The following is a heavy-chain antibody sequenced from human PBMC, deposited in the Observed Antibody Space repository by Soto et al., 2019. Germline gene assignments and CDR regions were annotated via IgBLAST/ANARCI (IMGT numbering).Heavy chain of an antibody. CDR1: GGSINSGDYY. J-gene: IGHJ6*02. CDR2: IFHSVST. Sequence: PSETLSLTCTVSGGSINSGDYYWTWVRQPPGKGLEWIGNIFHSVSTYYTPSLQSRVTISLDTSKNHFSLKLSSVTPADTAVYYCARDRYYGSGTYYNFYSGMDVWGQGTAVTVSS. D-gene: IGHD3-10*01. CDR3: ARDRYYGSGTYYNFYSGMDV. V-gene: IGHV4-30-4*01.